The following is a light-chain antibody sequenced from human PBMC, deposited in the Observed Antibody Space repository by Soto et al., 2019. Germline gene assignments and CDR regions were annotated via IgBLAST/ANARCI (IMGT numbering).Light chain of an antibody. V-gene: IGKV3-15*01. CDR3: QQYDNWWA. CDR2: GAS. J-gene: IGKJ1*01. CDR1: QSISSS. Sequence: EIVMTQSPATLSVSPGERATLSCRASQSISSSLAWYQQKAGQAPRLLIYGASNSATGVPARFSGSGSGTDFTLTISSLQSEDFAVYYCQQYDNWWAFGQGTKVEIK.